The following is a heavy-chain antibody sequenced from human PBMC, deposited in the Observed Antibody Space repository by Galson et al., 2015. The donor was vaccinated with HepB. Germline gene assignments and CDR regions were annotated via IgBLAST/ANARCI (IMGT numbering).Heavy chain of an antibody. CDR3: AKVAILGVTPHYFDY. CDR2: IGGSGGST. V-gene: IGHV3-23*01. J-gene: IGHJ4*02. Sequence: SLRLSCAASGFIFTRYAISWVRQAPGKGLEWVSSIGGSGGSTYSADSVKGRFTFSRDNSKNTVYLQMDSLRVEDTAVYYCAKVAILGVTPHYFDYWGQGTRVTVSS. CDR1: GFIFTRYA. D-gene: IGHD2-21*02.